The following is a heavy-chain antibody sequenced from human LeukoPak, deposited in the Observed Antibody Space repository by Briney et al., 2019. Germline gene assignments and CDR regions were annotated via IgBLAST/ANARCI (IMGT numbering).Heavy chain of an antibody. J-gene: IGHJ4*02. CDR1: SGSISSSSSY. V-gene: IGHV4-39*01. CDR2: IYYGGST. D-gene: IGHD3-22*01. Sequence: SETLSLTCTVSSGSISSSSSYWGWIRQPPGKGLEWIGSIYYGGSTYYNPSLKSRVTISVDTSKNQFSLKLSSVTAADTAVYYCARHEYYYDSSGYFEDYWGQGTLVTVSS. CDR3: ARHEYYYDSSGYFEDY.